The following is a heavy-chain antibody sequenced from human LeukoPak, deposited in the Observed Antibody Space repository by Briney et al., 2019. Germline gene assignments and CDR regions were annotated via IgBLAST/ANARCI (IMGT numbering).Heavy chain of an antibody. CDR3: ARGPGSGSYSVYYFDY. V-gene: IGHV4-34*01. Sequence: SETLSLTCAVYGGSFSGYYWSWIRQPPGKGLEWIGEINHSGSTNYNPSLKSRVTISVDTSKNQFSLKLSSVTAADTAVYYCARGPGSGSYSVYYFDYSGQGTLVTVSS. J-gene: IGHJ4*02. CDR2: INHSGST. D-gene: IGHD1-26*01. CDR1: GGSFSGYY.